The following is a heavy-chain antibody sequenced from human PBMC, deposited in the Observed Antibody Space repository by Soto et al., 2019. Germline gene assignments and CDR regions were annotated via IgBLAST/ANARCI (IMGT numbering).Heavy chain of an antibody. CDR2: MNPNSGNT. CDR3: ARSEGETIFGVIKKFDP. J-gene: IGHJ5*02. CDR1: GYTFTSYD. V-gene: IGHV1-8*01. D-gene: IGHD3-3*01. Sequence: QVQLVQSGAEVKKPGASVKVSCKASGYTFTSYDINWVRQATGQGLEWMGWMNPNSGNTGYAQKFKCRATMTRNTAISRVYMERSSLRSEDTAVYYCARSEGETIFGVIKKFDPWGQGTLVTVSS.